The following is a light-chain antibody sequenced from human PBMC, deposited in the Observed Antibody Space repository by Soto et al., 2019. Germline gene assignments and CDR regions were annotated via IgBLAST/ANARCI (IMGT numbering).Light chain of an antibody. J-gene: IGKJ1*01. Sequence: EIVLTQSPATLSLSPGERATLSCRASQSVSSYLAWYQQKPGQAPRLLIYDASNRATGIPARFSGSGSGTDFTLTISSLEPEDFAVYYCQRGETFGQGTKVDIK. V-gene: IGKV3-11*01. CDR3: QRGET. CDR1: QSVSSY. CDR2: DAS.